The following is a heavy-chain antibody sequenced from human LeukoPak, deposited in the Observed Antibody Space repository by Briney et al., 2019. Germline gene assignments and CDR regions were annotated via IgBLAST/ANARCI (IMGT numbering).Heavy chain of an antibody. CDR3: ANYRSGGGGYYSGLEH. Sequence: PGGSLRLSCAVSGFTFKNYAMTWVRQAPGKGPEWVSRTSGSGDIRLYADSVKARFTISRTNSENRLYLQMNSLRADDSGVYYCANYRSGGGGYYSGLEHWGQGTQVTVSS. J-gene: IGHJ1*01. CDR2: TSGSGDIR. D-gene: IGHD2-15*01. CDR1: GFTFKNYA. V-gene: IGHV3-23*01.